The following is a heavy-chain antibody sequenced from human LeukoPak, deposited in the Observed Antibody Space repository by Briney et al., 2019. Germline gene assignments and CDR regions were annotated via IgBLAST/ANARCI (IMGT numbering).Heavy chain of an antibody. CDR2: ISGYSGNT. J-gene: IGHJ4*02. CDR1: GYTFISYG. CDR3: ARDYRGSYYFY. D-gene: IGHD1-26*01. V-gene: IGHV1-18*01. Sequence: GASVKVSCKASGYTFISYGISWVRQAPGQGLEWVGWISGYSGNTDYAQKFQDRVTMTTDTSTSTAYMELRSLTSDDTAVYYCARDYRGSYYFYWGQGTLVTVSS.